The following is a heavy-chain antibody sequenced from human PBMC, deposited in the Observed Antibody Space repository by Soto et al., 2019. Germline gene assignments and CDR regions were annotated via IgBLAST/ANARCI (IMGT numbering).Heavy chain of an antibody. V-gene: IGHV4-39*01. J-gene: IGHJ4*02. CDR2: IYYSGST. CDR3: ARHVGELAYVDY. Sequence: SLTGAESGGSISSSRYFWSWIRQPPGKGLEWIGSIYYSGSTYYNPSLKSRVTISVDTSKNQFSLKLSSVTAADTAVYYCARHVGELAYVDYWGQGTLVTVSS. D-gene: IGHD1-26*01. CDR1: GGSISSSRYF.